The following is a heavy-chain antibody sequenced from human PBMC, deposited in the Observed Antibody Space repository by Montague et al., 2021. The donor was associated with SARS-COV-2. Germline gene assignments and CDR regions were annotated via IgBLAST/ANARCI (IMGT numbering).Heavy chain of an antibody. CDR3: ARGPSDTYYYNGMDV. V-gene: IGHV2-70*11. J-gene: IGHJ6*02. CDR1: GFSLSTSGMC. CDR2: IDWGGDK. Sequence: PALVKPTQTPTLTCTFSGFSLSTSGMCMTWIRQPPGKALEWLARIDWGGDKYYNTSLKSRLTISKDTSKNLVVLTMTNMDPVDTATYYCARGPSDTYYYNGMDVWGRGTTVTVSS.